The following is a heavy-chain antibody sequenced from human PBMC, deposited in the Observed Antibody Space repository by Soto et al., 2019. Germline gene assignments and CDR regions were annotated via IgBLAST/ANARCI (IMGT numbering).Heavy chain of an antibody. V-gene: IGHV3-74*01. CDR2: INSDGSST. CDR1: GFTFSSYW. D-gene: IGHD1-26*01. J-gene: IGHJ4*02. Sequence: GGSLRLSCAASGFTFSSYWMHWVRQAPGKGLVWVSRINSDGSSTSYADSVKGRFTISRDNSKNTLYLQMNSLRAEDTAVYYCAKDPANSGSYSWPFDYWGQGTLVTVSS. CDR3: AKDPANSGSYSWPFDY.